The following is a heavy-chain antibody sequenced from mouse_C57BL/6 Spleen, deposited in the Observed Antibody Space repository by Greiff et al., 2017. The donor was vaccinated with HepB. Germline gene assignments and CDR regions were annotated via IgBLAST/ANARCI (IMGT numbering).Heavy chain of an antibody. CDR1: GYAFSSSW. J-gene: IGHJ2*01. V-gene: IGHV1-82*01. CDR3: ARDYYGSYYFDY. Sequence: VKLMESGPELVKPGASVKISCKASGYAFSSSWMNWVKQRPGKGLEWIGRIYPGDGDTNYNGKFKGKATLTADKSSSTAYMQLSSLTSEDSAVYFCARDYYGSYYFDYWGQGTTLTVSS. D-gene: IGHD1-1*01. CDR2: IYPGDGDT.